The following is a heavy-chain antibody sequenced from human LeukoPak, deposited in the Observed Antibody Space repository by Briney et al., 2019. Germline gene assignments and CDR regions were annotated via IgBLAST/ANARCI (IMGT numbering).Heavy chain of an antibody. J-gene: IGHJ4*02. CDR1: GFTFATST. V-gene: IGHV1-58*02. CDR2: IVVGSGHT. CDR3: ARGPPNWGPDF. D-gene: IGHD7-27*01. Sequence: SVKVSCKASGFTFATSTMQWVRQARGQRLEWMGWIVVGSGHTNYAQKFQQRVTITRDMSTSTAYIYLSSLRSEDTAMYYCARGPPNWGPDFWGQGTLITVSS.